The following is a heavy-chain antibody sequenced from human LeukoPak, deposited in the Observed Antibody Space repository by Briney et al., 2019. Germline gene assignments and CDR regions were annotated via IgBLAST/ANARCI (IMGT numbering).Heavy chain of an antibody. V-gene: IGHV4-4*07. Sequence: PSETLSLTCTVCGGSISSYYWSWIRQPAGKGLEWIGRIYTSGSTNYNPSLKSRVTISVDTSKNQFSLTLSSVTAADTAVYYCARQDIVVVPAAKDYYYYMDVWGKGTTVTVSS. CDR1: GGSISSYY. J-gene: IGHJ6*03. CDR2: IYTSGST. CDR3: ARQDIVVVPAAKDYYYYMDV. D-gene: IGHD2-2*01.